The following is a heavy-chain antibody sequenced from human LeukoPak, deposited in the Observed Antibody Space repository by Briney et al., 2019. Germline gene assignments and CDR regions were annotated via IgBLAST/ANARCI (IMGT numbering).Heavy chain of an antibody. CDR3: ARDSEARFDY. V-gene: IGHV1-18*01. J-gene: IGHJ4*02. CDR2: ISAYNGNT. Sequence: APVKVSCKASGGTFSSSAINWVRQAPGQGLEWMGWISAYNGNTNYAQKLQGRVTMTTDTSTSTAYMELRSLRSDDTAVYYCARDSEARFDYWGQGTLVTVSS. CDR1: GGTFSSSA.